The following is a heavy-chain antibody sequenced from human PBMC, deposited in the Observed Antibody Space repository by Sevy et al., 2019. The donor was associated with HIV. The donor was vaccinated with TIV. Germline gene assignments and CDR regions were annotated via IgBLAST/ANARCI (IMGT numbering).Heavy chain of an antibody. V-gene: IGHV1-8*01. Sequence: ASVKVSCAAFGYTFTTYDINWVRQAPGQGLEWMGWMSPNTGATGFAQKFQGRVTLTRNKSITTAYMELSSLSYEDTAIYYCARGGNGDFWSYEYYYYEMEVWGQGTTVTVSS. CDR1: GYTFTTYD. D-gene: IGHD3-3*01. CDR3: ARGGNGDFWSYEYYYYEMEV. CDR2: MSPNTGAT. J-gene: IGHJ6*02.